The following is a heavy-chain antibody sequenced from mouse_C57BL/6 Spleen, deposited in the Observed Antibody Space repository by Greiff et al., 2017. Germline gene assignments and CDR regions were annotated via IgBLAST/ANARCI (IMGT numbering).Heavy chain of an antibody. V-gene: IGHV2-5*01. CDR2: IWRGGST. D-gene: IGHD2-5*01. CDR3: AKNDYSNPYYYAMDY. CDR1: GFSLTSYG. Sequence: VKLVESGPGLVQPSQSLSITCTVSGFSLTSYGVHWVRQSPGKGLEWLGVIWRGGSTDYNAAFMSRLSITKDNSKSQVFFKMNSLQADDTAIYYCAKNDYSNPYYYAMDYWGQGTSVTVSS. J-gene: IGHJ4*01.